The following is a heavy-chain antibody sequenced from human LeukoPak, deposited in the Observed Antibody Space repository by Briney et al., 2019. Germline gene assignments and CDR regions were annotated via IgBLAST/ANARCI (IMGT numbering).Heavy chain of an antibody. J-gene: IGHJ4*02. Sequence: GGSLRLSCAASGFTFSSYGMHWVRQAPGKGLEWVAVISYDGSNKYYADSVKGRFTISRDNSKNTLYLQMNSLRAEDTAVYYCAKDPYYDFWSGYFDYWGQGTLVTVSS. CDR1: GFTFSSYG. D-gene: IGHD3-3*01. CDR3: AKDPYYDFWSGYFDY. V-gene: IGHV3-30*18. CDR2: ISYDGSNK.